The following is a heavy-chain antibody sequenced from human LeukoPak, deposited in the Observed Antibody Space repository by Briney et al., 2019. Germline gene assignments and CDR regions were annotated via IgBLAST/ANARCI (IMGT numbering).Heavy chain of an antibody. CDR1: GFTFSRHN. CDR3: ARDAQWLVPEGYYYYMDV. V-gene: IGHV3-21*01. D-gene: IGHD6-19*01. CDR2: ISSRSSYI. Sequence: GGSLRLSCAGSGFTFSRHNMNWSRQAPGKGLERVSSISSRSSYIFYADSVKGRFTISRDNAKNSLYLQMNSLGAEDTAVYYCARDAQWLVPEGYYYYMDVWGKGTTITVSS. J-gene: IGHJ6*03.